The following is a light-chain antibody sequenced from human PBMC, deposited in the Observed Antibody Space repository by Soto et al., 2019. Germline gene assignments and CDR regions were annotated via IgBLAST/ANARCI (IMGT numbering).Light chain of an antibody. CDR1: HSLNSGY. CDR3: QQYGSSAT. V-gene: IGKV3-20*01. CDR2: GAS. J-gene: IGKJ4*01. Sequence: EIVLTQSPGTLSLSPGERATLSCRASHSLNSGYLAWYQQRAGQGPRLLIYGASTRATGVPDRFSGSGSGTDFIITISREEAEDFAFYYCQQYGSSATFGGGTKVDIK.